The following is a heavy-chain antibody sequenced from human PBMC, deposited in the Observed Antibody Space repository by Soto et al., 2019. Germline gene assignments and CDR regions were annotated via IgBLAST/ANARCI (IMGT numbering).Heavy chain of an antibody. D-gene: IGHD3-9*01. J-gene: IGHJ5*02. V-gene: IGHV1-8*01. CDR2: INPYSGNT. CDR1: GYTFSSYD. Sequence: QVQLVQSGAEVREPGASVKVSCKASGYTFSSYDINWVRQATGQGLEWMGWINPYSGNTDYAQNFQGRLTMTSDTSTSTAYMELSSLRSEDTAVYYCAMYYDTVNGYPPGFDPWGQGTRVTVSS. CDR3: AMYYDTVNGYPPGFDP.